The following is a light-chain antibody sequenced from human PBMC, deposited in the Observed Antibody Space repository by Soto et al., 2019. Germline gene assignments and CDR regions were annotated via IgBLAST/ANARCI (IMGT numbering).Light chain of an antibody. Sequence: QSALTQPASVSGSPGQSITISCTGTTSDIGSYNLVSWYQQHPGKVPKIIIYEASKRPSGAPYRFSGSKSGNTASLTISGLQAEDEADYYGCSYAGSSTWVFGTGTKGTVL. J-gene: IGLJ1*01. V-gene: IGLV2-23*01. CDR2: EAS. CDR3: CSYAGSSTWV. CDR1: TSDIGSYNL.